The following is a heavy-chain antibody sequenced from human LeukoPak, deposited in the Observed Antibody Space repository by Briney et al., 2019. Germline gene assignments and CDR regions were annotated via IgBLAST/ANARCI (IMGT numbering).Heavy chain of an antibody. D-gene: IGHD1-26*01. CDR2: ITTSDSTT. Sequence: GGSLRLSCVASGFTFSSYEMNWVRQAPGKGLEWLSYITTSDSTTHYADSVKGRFTISRDDAQNSLYLQMNSLRVEDTAVYYCAKDLEWELLNYFDYWGQGTLVTVSS. CDR1: GFTFSSYE. J-gene: IGHJ4*02. V-gene: IGHV3-48*03. CDR3: AKDLEWELLNYFDY.